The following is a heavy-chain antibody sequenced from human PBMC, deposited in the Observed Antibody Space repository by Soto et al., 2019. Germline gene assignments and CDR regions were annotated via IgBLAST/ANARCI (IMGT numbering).Heavy chain of an antibody. J-gene: IGHJ4*02. CDR1: GGTFSSYP. Sequence: QVQLVQSGAEVKKPGSSVNVSCKASGGTFSSYPISWVRQAPGQGLEWMGRIIPILDITDYAQRFQARVTIAADKYTITAYMELSSLSSDATAVYYCARPTSTGITSGYYFDYWGQGTLVTVSS. D-gene: IGHD1-7*01. CDR3: ARPTSTGITSGYYFDY. CDR2: IIPILDIT. V-gene: IGHV1-69*02.